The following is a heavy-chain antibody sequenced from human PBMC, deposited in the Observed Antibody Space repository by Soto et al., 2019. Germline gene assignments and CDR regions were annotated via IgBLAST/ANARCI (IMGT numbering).Heavy chain of an antibody. CDR3: ARATRDYDFWSGSFGMDV. CDR2: IYHSGST. Sequence: SETLSLTCAVSGGSISSGGYSWSWIRQPPGKGLEWIGYIYHSGSTYYNPSLKSRVTISVDRSKNQFSLKLSSVTAADTAVYYCARATRDYDFWSGSFGMDVWGQGTTVTVSS. V-gene: IGHV4-30-2*01. CDR1: GGSISSGGYS. J-gene: IGHJ6*02. D-gene: IGHD3-3*01.